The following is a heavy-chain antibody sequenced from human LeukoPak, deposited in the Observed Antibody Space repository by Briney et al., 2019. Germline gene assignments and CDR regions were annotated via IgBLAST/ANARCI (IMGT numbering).Heavy chain of an antibody. D-gene: IGHD3-10*01. Sequence: GGSLRLSCAASGFTFSDYYMSWIRQAPGKGLEWVSYISSSGSTIYYADSVKGRFTISRDNAKNSLYLQMNSLRAEDTAVYYCARAIPLWKTLRRDWFDPWGQGTLVTVSS. J-gene: IGHJ5*02. CDR2: ISSSGSTI. V-gene: IGHV3-11*01. CDR1: GFTFSDYY. CDR3: ARAIPLWKTLRRDWFDP.